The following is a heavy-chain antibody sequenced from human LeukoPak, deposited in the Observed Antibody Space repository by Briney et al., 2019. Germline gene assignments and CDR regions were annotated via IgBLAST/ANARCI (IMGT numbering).Heavy chain of an antibody. CDR3: ARGYDSSGYYWASPFDY. CDR2: IIPIFGTA. J-gene: IGHJ4*02. V-gene: IGHV1-69*01. CDR1: GGTFSSYA. D-gene: IGHD3-22*01. Sequence: SVKVSCKASGGTFSSYAISWVRQAPGQGLEWMGGIIPIFGTANYAQKFQGRVTITADESTSTVYMELSSLRSEDTAVYYCARGYDSSGYYWASPFDYWGQGTLVTVSS.